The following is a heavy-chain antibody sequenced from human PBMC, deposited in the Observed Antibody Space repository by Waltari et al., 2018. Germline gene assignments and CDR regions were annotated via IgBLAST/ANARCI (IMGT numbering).Heavy chain of an antibody. D-gene: IGHD3-9*01. CDR3: ARDKLYDILTGYSKDAFDI. CDR2: IKQDGSEK. J-gene: IGHJ3*02. V-gene: IGHV3-7*01. Sequence: EVQLVESGGGLVQPGGSLRLSCAASGFTFSSYWMSWVRKAPGKGLEWVANIKQDGSEKYYVDSVKGRVTISRDNAKNSLYLQMNSLRAEDTAVYYCARDKLYDILTGYSKDAFDIWGQGTMVTVSS. CDR1: GFTFSSYW.